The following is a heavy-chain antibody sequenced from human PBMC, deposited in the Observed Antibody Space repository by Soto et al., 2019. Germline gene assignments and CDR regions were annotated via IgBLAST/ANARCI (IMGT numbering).Heavy chain of an antibody. D-gene: IGHD2-15*01. CDR3: ARDLMVVAATPPTNWFDP. Sequence: ASVKVSCKASGYTFTGYYMHWVRQSPGQGLEWMGWINPNSGGTNYAQKFQGRVTMTRDTSISTAYMELSRLRSDDTAVYYCARDLMVVAATPPTNWFDPWGQGTLVTVSS. CDR2: INPNSGGT. J-gene: IGHJ5*02. V-gene: IGHV1-2*02. CDR1: GYTFTGYY.